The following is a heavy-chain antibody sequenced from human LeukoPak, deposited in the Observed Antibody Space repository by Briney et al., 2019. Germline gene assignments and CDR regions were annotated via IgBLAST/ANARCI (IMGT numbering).Heavy chain of an antibody. CDR2: IYYSGST. V-gene: IGHV4-59*01. D-gene: IGHD1-26*01. J-gene: IGHJ4*02. CDR1: GGSISSSY. CDR3: ARDLFGGGTNYFDY. Sequence: PSETLSLTCTVSGGSISSSYWSWIRQPPGKGLEWIGYIYYSGSTNYNPSLKSRVTISVDTSKNQFSLKLSSVTAADTAIYYSARDLFGGGTNYFDYWGQGTLVTVSS.